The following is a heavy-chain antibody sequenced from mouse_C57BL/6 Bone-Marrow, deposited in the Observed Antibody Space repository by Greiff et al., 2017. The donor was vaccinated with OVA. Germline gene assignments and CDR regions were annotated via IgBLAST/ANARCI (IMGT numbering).Heavy chain of an antibody. CDR3: TRGRWFHYAMDY. V-gene: IGHV1-15*01. J-gene: IGHJ4*01. CDR2: IDPETGGT. D-gene: IGHD2-3*01. Sequence: QVQLQQSGAELVRPGASVTLSCKASGYTFTDYEMHWVKQTPVHGLEWIGAIDPETGGTAYNHKFKGKAILTADKSSSTAYMALRSLTSEDSAVYYCTRGRWFHYAMDYWGQGTSVTVSS. CDR1: GYTFTDYE.